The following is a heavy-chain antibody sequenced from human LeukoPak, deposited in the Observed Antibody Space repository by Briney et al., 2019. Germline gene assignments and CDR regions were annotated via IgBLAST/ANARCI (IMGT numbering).Heavy chain of an antibody. CDR2: IYHSGST. Sequence: SETLSLTCTVSGYSISSGYYWGWIRQPPGKGLEWIGSIYHSGSTYYNPSLKSRVTVSVDTSKNQFSLKLSSVTAADTAVYFCARDPQSTGSYLLYWGQGTLVTVSS. J-gene: IGHJ4*01. CDR1: GYSISSGYY. D-gene: IGHD1-26*01. V-gene: IGHV4-38-2*02. CDR3: ARDPQSTGSYLLY.